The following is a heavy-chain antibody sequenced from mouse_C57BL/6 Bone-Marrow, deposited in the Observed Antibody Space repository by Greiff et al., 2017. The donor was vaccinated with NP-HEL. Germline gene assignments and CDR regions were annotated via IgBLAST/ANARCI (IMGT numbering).Heavy chain of an antibody. CDR1: GFNIKDYY. CDR3: TLFITTVVADIDY. CDR2: IDPEDGDT. V-gene: IGHV14-1*01. J-gene: IGHJ2*01. Sequence: EVQLQQSGAELVRPGASVKLSCTASGFNIKDYYMHWVKQRPEQGLEWIGRIDPEDGDTEYAPKFKGKATMTADTSSNTAYLQLSSLTSEDTAVYYCTLFITTVVADIDYWGQGTTLTVSS. D-gene: IGHD1-1*01.